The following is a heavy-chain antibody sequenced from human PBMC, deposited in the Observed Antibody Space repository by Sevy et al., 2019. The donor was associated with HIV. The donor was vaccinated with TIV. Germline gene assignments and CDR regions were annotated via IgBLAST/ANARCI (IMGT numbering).Heavy chain of an antibody. D-gene: IGHD3-10*01. CDR3: ARGAGSYGSGTRWGLRQSLPYDY. CDR1: GGSISSYY. Sequence: SESLSLTCTVSGGSISSYYWSWIRQPPGKGLEWIGYIYYSGSTNYNPSLKSRVTISVDTSKNQFSLKLSSVTAADTAVYYCARGAGSYGSGTRWGLRQSLPYDYWGQGTLVTVSS. CDR2: IYYSGST. V-gene: IGHV4-59*01. J-gene: IGHJ4*02.